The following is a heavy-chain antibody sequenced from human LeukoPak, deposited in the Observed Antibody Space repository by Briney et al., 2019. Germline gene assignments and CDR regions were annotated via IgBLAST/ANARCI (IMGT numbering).Heavy chain of an antibody. V-gene: IGHV4-59*08. Sequence: SETLSLTCTVSGGSVSGYHWSWVRQPPGKGLEWIAYIYYGGSTNYNPSLKSRVTISVDTSKNQFSLKLSSVTAADTAVYYCARQLRGVATTFDYWGQGSLVTVSS. CDR3: ARQLRGVATTFDY. D-gene: IGHD5-12*01. CDR1: GGSVSGYH. CDR2: IYYGGST. J-gene: IGHJ4*02.